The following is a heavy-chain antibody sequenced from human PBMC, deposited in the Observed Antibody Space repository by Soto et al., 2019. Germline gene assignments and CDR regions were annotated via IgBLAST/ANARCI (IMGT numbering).Heavy chain of an antibody. CDR2: ISSSSSTI. J-gene: IGHJ6*02. Sequence: EVQLVESGGGLVQPGGSLRLSCAASGFTFSSYSMNWVRQAPGKGLEWVSYISSSSSTIYYADSVKGRFTISRDNAKNSLYLQMNSLRDEDTAVYYCASTTYYDFWSGYLYDYCMDVWGQGTTVTVSS. CDR1: GFTFSSYS. D-gene: IGHD3-3*01. CDR3: ASTTYYDFWSGYLYDYCMDV. V-gene: IGHV3-48*02.